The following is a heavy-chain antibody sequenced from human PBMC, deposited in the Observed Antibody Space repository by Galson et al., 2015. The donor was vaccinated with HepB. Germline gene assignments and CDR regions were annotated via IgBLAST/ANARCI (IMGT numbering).Heavy chain of an antibody. CDR1: GFTFSSYG. CDR2: IWYDGSNK. J-gene: IGHJ5*02. D-gene: IGHD3-10*01. Sequence: SLRLSCAASGFTFSSYGMHWVRQAPGKGLEWVAVIWYDGSNKYYADSVKGRFTISRDNSKNTLYLQMNSLRAEDTAVYYCARDGSGSYYSESWGQGTLVTVSS. V-gene: IGHV3-33*01. CDR3: ARDGSGSYYSES.